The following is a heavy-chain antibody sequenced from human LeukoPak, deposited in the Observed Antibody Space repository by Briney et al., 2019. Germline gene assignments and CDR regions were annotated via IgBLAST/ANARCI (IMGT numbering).Heavy chain of an antibody. J-gene: IGHJ4*02. CDR2: IYHSGST. D-gene: IGHD3-10*01. CDR1: GYSISSGYY. Sequence: SETLSLTCTVSGYSISSGYYWGWIRQPPGKGLEWIGSIYHSGSTYYNPSLKSRVTTSVDKSKNQFSLKLNSVTAADTAVYYCATGVGRLDSWGQGTLVTVSS. CDR3: ATGVGRLDS. V-gene: IGHV4-38-2*02.